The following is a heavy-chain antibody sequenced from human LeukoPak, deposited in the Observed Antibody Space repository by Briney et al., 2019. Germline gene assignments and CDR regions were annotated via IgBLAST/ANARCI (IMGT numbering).Heavy chain of an antibody. D-gene: IGHD3-22*01. CDR1: GGSISSYY. V-gene: IGHV4-59*08. CDR2: IYYSGST. J-gene: IGHJ4*02. CDR3: ARGDSSGYYYHYFDY. Sequence: PSETLSLTCTVSGGSISSYYWSWIRQPPGKGLEWIGSIYYSGSTYYNPSLKSRVTISVDTSKNQFSLKLSSVTAADTAVYYCARGDSSGYYYHYFDYWGQGTLVTVSS.